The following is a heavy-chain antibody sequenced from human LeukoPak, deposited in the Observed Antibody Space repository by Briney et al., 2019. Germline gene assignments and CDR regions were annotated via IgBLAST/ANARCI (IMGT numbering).Heavy chain of an antibody. D-gene: IGHD2-2*01. V-gene: IGHV1-69*04. CDR3: ARGDRHQIVPAAYNVAPDY. CDR1: GGTFSSYA. CDR2: IIPILGIA. Sequence: GASVKVSCKASGGTFSSYAISWVRQAPGQGLEWMGRIIPILGIANYAQKFQGRVTITADKSTSTVYMELSSLRSEDTAVYYCARGDRHQIVPAAYNVAPDYWGQGTLVTVSS. J-gene: IGHJ4*02.